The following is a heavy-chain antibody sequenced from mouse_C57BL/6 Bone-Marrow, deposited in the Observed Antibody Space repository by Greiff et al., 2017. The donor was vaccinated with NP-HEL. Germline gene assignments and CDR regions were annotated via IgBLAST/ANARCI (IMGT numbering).Heavy chain of an antibody. CDR3: AGGGFYYGNYYDY. CDR2: IDPSDSET. CDR1: GYTFTSYW. Sequence: VQLQQPGAELVRPGSSVKLSCKASGYTFTSYWMHWVKQRPIQGLEWIGNIDPSDSETHYNQKFKDKATLTVDKSSSTSYMQLSSLTSEDSAVYYCAGGGFYYGNYYDYWGQGTTLTVSS. V-gene: IGHV1-52*01. J-gene: IGHJ2*01. D-gene: IGHD2-1*01.